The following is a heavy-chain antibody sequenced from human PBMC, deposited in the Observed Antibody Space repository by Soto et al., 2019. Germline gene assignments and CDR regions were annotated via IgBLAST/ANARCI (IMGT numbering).Heavy chain of an antibody. D-gene: IGHD6-19*01. CDR1: GFAFSGSA. CDR2: IRSKANSYAT. J-gene: IGHJ3*01. Sequence: GSLRLSCAASGFAFSGSAIHWVRQASGKGLEWVGRIRSKANSYATAYAASVKGRFTISRDDSKNTAYLQMNSLKTEDTAVYYCTSTGYSSGWPLWGQGTMVTVSS. CDR3: TSTGYSSGWPL. V-gene: IGHV3-73*01.